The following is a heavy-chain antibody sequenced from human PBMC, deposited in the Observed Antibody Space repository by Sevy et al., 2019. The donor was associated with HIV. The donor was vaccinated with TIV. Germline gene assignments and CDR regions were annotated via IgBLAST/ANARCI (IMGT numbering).Heavy chain of an antibody. Sequence: GGSLRLSCATSGFTFSYYSMHWVRQAPGKGLEWVSTISYDGGNKHYADPVQGRFSISRDNVKNSLSLQMNSRRVEDTAMYYCAWERLSSGVAEYFQNWGQGTLVTVSS. V-gene: IGHV3-30-3*01. CDR3: AWERLSSGVAEYFQN. J-gene: IGHJ1*01. CDR2: ISYDGGNK. D-gene: IGHD5-12*01. CDR1: GFTFSYYS.